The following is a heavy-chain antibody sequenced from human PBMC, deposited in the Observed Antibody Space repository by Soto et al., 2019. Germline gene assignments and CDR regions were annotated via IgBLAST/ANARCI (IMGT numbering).Heavy chain of an antibody. CDR1: GFTFSDHY. CDR3: ASGTFSLP. CDR2: IRNKANSYTT. Sequence: GGPLRLSCAASGFTFSDHYMAWVRQAPGKGLEWVGRIRNKANSYTTDYAASVQGRFTISRDDSKNSLYLQMNSLKTEDTAMYYCASGTFSLPWGQGTLVTVSS. J-gene: IGHJ5*02. D-gene: IGHD3-3*02. V-gene: IGHV3-72*01.